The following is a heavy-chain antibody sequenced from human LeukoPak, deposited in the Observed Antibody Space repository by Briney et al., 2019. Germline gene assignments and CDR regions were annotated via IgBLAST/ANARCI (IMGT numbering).Heavy chain of an antibody. D-gene: IGHD1/OR15-1a*01. Sequence: HAGGSLRLSCAPSGFSLIHCDMHWLRQAPGKGLEWVAFIRYDGSDKYYADSLKGRFTISRDNSKNTLYLQMNSLRGEDTAVYFCARNIVGFQYADAFDMWGQGTMVTVSS. CDR1: GFSLIHCD. CDR3: ARNIVGFQYADAFDM. V-gene: IGHV3-30*02. J-gene: IGHJ3*02. CDR2: IRYDGSDK.